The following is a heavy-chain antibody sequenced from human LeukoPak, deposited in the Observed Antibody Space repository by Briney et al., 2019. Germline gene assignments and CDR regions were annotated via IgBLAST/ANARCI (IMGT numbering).Heavy chain of an antibody. CDR1: GYTFTSYG. V-gene: IGHV1-18*01. CDR2: ISAYNGNT. CDR3: ARGAIVVVPAAIHHNWFDP. Sequence: ASVKVSCKASGYTFTSYGISWVRQAPGQGLEWMGWISAYNGNTNYALKLQGRVTMTTDTSTSTAYMELRSLRSDDTAVYYCARGAIVVVPAAIHHNWFDPWGQGTLVTVSS. D-gene: IGHD2-2*02. J-gene: IGHJ5*02.